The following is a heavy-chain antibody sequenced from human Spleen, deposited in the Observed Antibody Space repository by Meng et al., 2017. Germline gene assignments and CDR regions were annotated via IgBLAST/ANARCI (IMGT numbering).Heavy chain of an antibody. CDR2: ISDSGGST. Sequence: GESLKISCAASGFTFSNSAMSWVRQAPGKGLEWVSVISDSGGSTDYADSVKGRFTISRDNSKNTLYLQMNSLRAEDTAVYYCAKEIRPNDYWGQGTLVTVSS. J-gene: IGHJ4*02. CDR1: GFTFSNSA. CDR3: AKEIRPNDY. V-gene: IGHV3-23*01.